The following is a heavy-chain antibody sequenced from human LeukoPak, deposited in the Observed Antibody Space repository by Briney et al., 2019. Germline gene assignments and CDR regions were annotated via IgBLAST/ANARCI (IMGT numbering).Heavy chain of an antibody. CDR2: IIPIFATA. V-gene: IGHV1-69*01. J-gene: IGHJ4*02. CDR3: ARGPITTRSHFDY. D-gene: IGHD3-22*01. Sequence: SVRVSCRASGGTFSSYAISWVRQAPGQGLEWMGGIIPIFATANYAQKFQGRVTITADESTSTAYMELSSLRSEDTAVYYCARGPITTRSHFDYWGQGTLVTVSS. CDR1: GGTFSSYA.